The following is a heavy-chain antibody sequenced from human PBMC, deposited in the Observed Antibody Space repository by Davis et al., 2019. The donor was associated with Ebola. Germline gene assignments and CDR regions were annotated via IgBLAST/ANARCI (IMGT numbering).Heavy chain of an antibody. V-gene: IGHV1-18*01. D-gene: IGHD3-16*02. Sequence: ASVKVSCKASGYTFTSYGISWVRQAPGQGLEWMGWISAYNGNTNYAQKLQGRVTMTTDTSTSTAYMELRSLRSDDTAVYYCARVRNTYYDYVWGSYRGAFDIWGQGTMVTVSS. J-gene: IGHJ3*02. CDR1: GYTFTSYG. CDR2: ISAYNGNT. CDR3: ARVRNTYYDYVWGSYRGAFDI.